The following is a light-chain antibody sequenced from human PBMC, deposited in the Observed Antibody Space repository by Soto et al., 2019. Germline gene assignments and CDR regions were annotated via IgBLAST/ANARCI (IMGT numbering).Light chain of an antibody. Sequence: DILMTQSPCTLSASPGERATLTCRASQSLSNRLAWYQQKPGKVPKVLIYDASSLESGVPSRFSGSGSGTDFILTISSLQPDDFATYYCQYYSAVWAFGPGTKVDIK. J-gene: IGKJ1*01. CDR3: QYYSAVWA. V-gene: IGKV1-5*01. CDR2: DAS. CDR1: QSLSNR.